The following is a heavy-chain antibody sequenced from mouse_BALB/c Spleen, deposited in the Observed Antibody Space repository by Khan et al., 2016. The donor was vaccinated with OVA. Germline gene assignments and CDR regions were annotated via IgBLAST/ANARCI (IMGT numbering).Heavy chain of an antibody. V-gene: IGHV3-6*02. J-gene: IGHJ3*01. D-gene: IGHD3-1*01. CDR1: GYSITSGYY. Sequence: EVQLVESGPGLVKPSQSLSLTCSATGYSITSGYYWNWIRQFPGNKLEWMGYIRYDGSNNYNPSLKNRISINRDTSKKPFFLKLNSVTTEDTATYYCARGGSSGPAWFAYWGQGTLVTVSA. CDR2: IRYDGSN. CDR3: ARGGSSGPAWFAY.